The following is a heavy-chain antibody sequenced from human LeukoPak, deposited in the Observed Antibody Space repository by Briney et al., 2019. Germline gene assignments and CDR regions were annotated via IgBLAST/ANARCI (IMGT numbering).Heavy chain of an antibody. Sequence: SVKVSCKASGGTFSSYAISWVRQAPGQGLEWMGGIIPIFGTANYAQKFQGRVTITADESTSTAYMELSSLRSEDTAVYYCARSSKDESSGWYGSDYWGQGTLVTVSS. V-gene: IGHV1-69*13. CDR1: GGTFSSYA. J-gene: IGHJ4*02. CDR2: IIPIFGTA. D-gene: IGHD6-19*01. CDR3: ARSSKDESSGWYGSDY.